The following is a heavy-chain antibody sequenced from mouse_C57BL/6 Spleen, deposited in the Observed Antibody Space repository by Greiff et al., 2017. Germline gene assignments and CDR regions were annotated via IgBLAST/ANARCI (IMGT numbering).Heavy chain of an antibody. CDR2: IDPNSGGT. CDR3: ARPYYYGSSYAMDY. V-gene: IGHV1-72*01. Sequence: QVHVKQPGAELVKPGASVKLSCKASGYTFTSYWMHWVKQRPGRGLEWIGRIDPNSGGTKYNEKFKSKATLTVDKPSSTAYMPLSSLTSEDSAVYYCARPYYYGSSYAMDYWGQGTSVTVSS. J-gene: IGHJ4*01. CDR1: GYTFTSYW. D-gene: IGHD1-1*01.